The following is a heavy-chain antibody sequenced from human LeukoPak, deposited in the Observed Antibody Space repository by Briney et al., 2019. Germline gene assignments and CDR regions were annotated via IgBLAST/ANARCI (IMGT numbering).Heavy chain of an antibody. CDR3: ARRDSPFDL. V-gene: IGHV4-59*01. D-gene: IGHD3-22*01. J-gene: IGHJ2*01. Sequence: SETLSLTCTVSGGSISSYYWSWIRQPPGKGLEWIGYIYYSGSTNYNPSLKSRVAISVDTSKKQFSLKVRSVTAADTAVYYCARRDSPFDLWGRGTLVTVSS. CDR2: IYYSGST. CDR1: GGSISSYY.